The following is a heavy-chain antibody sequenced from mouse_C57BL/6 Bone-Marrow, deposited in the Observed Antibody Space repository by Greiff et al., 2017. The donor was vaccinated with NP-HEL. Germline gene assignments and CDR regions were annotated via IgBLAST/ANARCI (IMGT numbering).Heavy chain of an antibody. J-gene: IGHJ1*03. D-gene: IGHD1-1*01. CDR2: IGWDEDK. Sequence: QVTLKESGPGILQPSQTLSLTCSFSGVSLSTLGRGVGGRRKPSGKGLEWRAHIGWDEDKYYNPALKSRLTISTATSTNQVFLKFANVDTADTATNYCARIAGITEFDVRGTGTTVTVSS. CDR1: GVSLSTLGRG. V-gene: IGHV8-8*01. CDR3: ARIAGITEFDV.